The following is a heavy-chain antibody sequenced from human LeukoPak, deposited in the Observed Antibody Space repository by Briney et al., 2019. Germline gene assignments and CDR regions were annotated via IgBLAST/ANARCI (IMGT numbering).Heavy chain of an antibody. CDR3: ARFNLGWLDP. V-gene: IGHV3-48*01. CDR1: GFPFKSYA. J-gene: IGHJ5*02. Sequence: TGGSLRLSCAASGFPFKSYAMSWVRRAPGKGLEWISYISSGVTTEYYADSVKGRFTISRDDAKNSLYLQMDSLRAEDTAVYYCARFNLGWLDPWGQGALVTVSS. CDR2: ISSGVTTE. D-gene: IGHD1-20*01.